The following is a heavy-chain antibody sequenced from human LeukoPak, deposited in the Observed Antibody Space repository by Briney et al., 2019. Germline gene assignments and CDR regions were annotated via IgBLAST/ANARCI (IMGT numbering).Heavy chain of an antibody. J-gene: IGHJ4*02. V-gene: IGHV3-66*01. CDR2: IYSGGST. D-gene: IGHD6-19*01. CDR3: ARGAYDSGWFDY. Sequence: GGSLRLSCAAYGFTVSSNYMSWVRQAPGKGLEWVSVIYSGGSTYYADSVKGRFTISRDNSKNTLYLQMNSLRAEDTAVYYCARGAYDSGWFDYWGQGTLVTVSS. CDR1: GFTVSSNY.